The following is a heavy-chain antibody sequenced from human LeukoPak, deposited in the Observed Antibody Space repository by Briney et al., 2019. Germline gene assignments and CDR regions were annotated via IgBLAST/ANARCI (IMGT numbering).Heavy chain of an antibody. CDR3: ACRDLTSTWAFP. Sequence: GESLKISCQGFGYSFTSYWIGWVRQMPGKGMEGVGVIDPGDSRIRYNPSFQGQFTISVDKSISPAYLQWASLRASDSAMYYCACRDLTSTWAFPWGQGTLVTVSS. CDR2: IDPGDSRI. D-gene: IGHD6-13*01. J-gene: IGHJ5*02. V-gene: IGHV5-51*01. CDR1: GYSFTSYW.